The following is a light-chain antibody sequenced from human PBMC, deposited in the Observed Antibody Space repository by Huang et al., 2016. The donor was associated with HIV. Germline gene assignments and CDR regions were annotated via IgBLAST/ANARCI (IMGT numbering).Light chain of an antibody. J-gene: IGKJ4*01. V-gene: IGKV1-39*01. CDR2: GAS. Sequence: IQITQSPASLSASVGDKVTITCRTSQFINTYLNWYQQKPGEAPKVLIHGASNLAGGVPSRFSGTGSGTDFTRTISGLQPEDFATYYCQQSYSFLTFGGGTKVEVK. CDR3: QQSYSFLT. CDR1: QFINTY.